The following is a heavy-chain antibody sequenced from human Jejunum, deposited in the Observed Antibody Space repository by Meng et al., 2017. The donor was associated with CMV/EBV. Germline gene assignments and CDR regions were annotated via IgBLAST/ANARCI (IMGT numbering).Heavy chain of an antibody. CDR2: INTKSGGT. CDR1: GYSFNAYY. J-gene: IGHJ4*02. Sequence: KASGYSFNAYYMHWVRQAPGQGLESMGWINTKSGGTNYAQKFHGRLTMTRDTSISTAYMELSSLRFDDTAVYYCASGGPTVSGLAVDHWGQGTLVTVSS. D-gene: IGHD4-11*01. V-gene: IGHV1-2*02. CDR3: ASGGPTVSGLAVDH.